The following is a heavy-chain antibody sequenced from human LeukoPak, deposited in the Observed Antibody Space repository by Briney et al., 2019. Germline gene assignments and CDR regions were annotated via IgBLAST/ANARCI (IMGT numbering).Heavy chain of an antibody. J-gene: IGHJ4*02. CDR1: GFTFSNFN. CDR3: ARAMYSSGRTLDY. Sequence: PGGSLRLSCAASGFTFSNFNMHWVRQAPDKGLEWLAYISYDGGNKYYADSVKGRFAISRDNSKNTLYLEMNSLRVEDTAVYYCARAMYSSGRTLDYWGQGTLVTVSS. D-gene: IGHD6-19*01. V-gene: IGHV3-33*05. CDR2: ISYDGGNK.